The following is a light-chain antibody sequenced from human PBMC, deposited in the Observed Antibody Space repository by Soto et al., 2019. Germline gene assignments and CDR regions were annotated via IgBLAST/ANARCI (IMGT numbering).Light chain of an antibody. CDR2: DAS. CDR1: QSINNR. CDR3: QQFIDGWT. Sequence: IQMTHSASDLSASMSHRVTITCRASQSINNRLAWYQQMPGKAPNLLIYDASSLESGVPSRFRGSGSETEFTLTISGLQPDDFATYYCQQFIDGWTFGQGTKVDIK. J-gene: IGKJ1*01. V-gene: IGKV1-5*01.